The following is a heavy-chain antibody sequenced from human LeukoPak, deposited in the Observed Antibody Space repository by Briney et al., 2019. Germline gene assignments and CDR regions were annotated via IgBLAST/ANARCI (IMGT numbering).Heavy chain of an antibody. V-gene: IGHV1-2*02. Sequence: ASVKVSCKASGYTFTGHYMHWVRQAPGQGLEWMGWINPNSGGTNYAQKFQGRVTMTRDTSISTAYMELSRLRSDDTAVYYCARDYYGSGSYYPLDYWGQGTLVTVSS. CDR2: INPNSGGT. CDR3: ARDYYGSGSYYPLDY. CDR1: GYTFTGHY. D-gene: IGHD3-10*01. J-gene: IGHJ4*02.